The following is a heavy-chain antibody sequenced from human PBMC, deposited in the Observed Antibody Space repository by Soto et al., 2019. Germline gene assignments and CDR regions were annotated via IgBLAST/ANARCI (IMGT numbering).Heavy chain of an antibody. CDR2: IYYSGST. CDR1: GGSVSSGSYY. D-gene: IGHD3-3*01. J-gene: IGHJ4*02. Sequence: QVQLQESGPGLVKPSETLSLTCTVSGGSVSSGSYYWSWIRQPPGKGLEWIGYIYYSGSTNYNPSLKSRVTISVDTSKNQFSLKLSSVTAADTAVYYCARAPIFGVIYYFDYWGQGTLVTVSS. V-gene: IGHV4-61*01. CDR3: ARAPIFGVIYYFDY.